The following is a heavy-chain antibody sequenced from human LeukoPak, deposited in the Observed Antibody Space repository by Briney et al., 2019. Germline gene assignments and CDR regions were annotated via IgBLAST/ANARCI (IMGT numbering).Heavy chain of an antibody. V-gene: IGHV4-59*12. CDR2: IYYSGST. CDR3: ATELRYFGRPLYYMDV. CDR1: GGSISSYY. Sequence: SETLSLTCTVSGGSISSYYWSWIRQPPGKGLEWIGYIYYSGSTNYKPSLKSRVTISVDTSKNQFSLKLSSVTAADTAVYYCATELRYFGRPLYYMDVWGKGTTVTVSS. J-gene: IGHJ6*03. D-gene: IGHD3-9*01.